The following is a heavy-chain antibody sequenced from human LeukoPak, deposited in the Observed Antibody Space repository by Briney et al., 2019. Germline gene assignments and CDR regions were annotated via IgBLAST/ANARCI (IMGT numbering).Heavy chain of an antibody. V-gene: IGHV3-21*01. CDR2: ISTSSSYI. Sequence: GGSLRLSCAASGFTFSSHSMNWVRQAPGKGLEWVSCISTSSSYIDYADSVKGRFTTSRDNAKNSLYLQMNSLRAEDTAVYYCARGLLGYSSGWYYFDYWGQGTLVTVSS. D-gene: IGHD6-19*01. J-gene: IGHJ4*02. CDR1: GFTFSSHS. CDR3: ARGLLGYSSGWYYFDY.